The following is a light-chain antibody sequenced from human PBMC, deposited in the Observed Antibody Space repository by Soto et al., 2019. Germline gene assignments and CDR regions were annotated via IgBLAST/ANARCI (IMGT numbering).Light chain of an antibody. CDR1: QSVSSSY. V-gene: IGKV3-20*01. Sequence: EIVLTQSPGTLSLSPGERATLSCRASQSVSSSYLAWYQHKPGQTPKLLIYGASSMATGIPDRFSGSGSGTDFTLTISRLEPEDFAVYYCQQYASFPHTFGQGTKLEIK. CDR3: QQYASFPHT. J-gene: IGKJ2*01. CDR2: GAS.